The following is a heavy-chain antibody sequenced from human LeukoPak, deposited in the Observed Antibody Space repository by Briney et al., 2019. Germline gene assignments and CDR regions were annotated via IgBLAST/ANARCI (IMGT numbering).Heavy chain of an antibody. J-gene: IGHJ4*02. Sequence: SETLSLTCTVSGGSISSSDSDYYWGWVRQTPGKGLEWIGSISYSGSTYYNPSLKSRVTISADTSNNQFSLKLTSVTAADTAVYYCARHRHSHHYDYWGQGTLVTVSS. D-gene: IGHD5-18*01. CDR3: ARHRHSHHYDY. V-gene: IGHV4-39*01. CDR1: GGSISSSDSDYY. CDR2: ISYSGST.